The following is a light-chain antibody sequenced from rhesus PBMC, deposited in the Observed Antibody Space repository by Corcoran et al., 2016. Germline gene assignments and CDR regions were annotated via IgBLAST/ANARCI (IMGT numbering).Light chain of an antibody. CDR3: QQYSSSPFP. J-gene: IGKJ3*01. CDR2: KAA. V-gene: IGKV1-22*01. CDR1: QSIRSG. Sequence: DIQMTQSPSSLSASVGDTVTITCRASQSIRSGVAWDQQKPGKAPTLLFYKAASLQSGGPSRFSGIGSGTVFTLTISCLHSEDFATYYCQQYSSSPFPFGPRTKLDIK.